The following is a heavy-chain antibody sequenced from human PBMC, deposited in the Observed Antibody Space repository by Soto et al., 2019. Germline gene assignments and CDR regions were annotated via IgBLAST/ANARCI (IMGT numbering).Heavy chain of an antibody. V-gene: IGHV1-69*13. CDR3: ARENYDSSGYFDY. CDR2: IIPIFGTA. CDR1: GGTFSSYA. J-gene: IGHJ4*02. D-gene: IGHD3-22*01. Sequence: SVKVSCKASGGTFSSYAISWVRQAPGQELEWMGGIIPIFGTANYAQKFQGRVTITADESTSTAYMELSSLRSEDTAVYYCARENYDSSGYFDYWGQGTLVTVSS.